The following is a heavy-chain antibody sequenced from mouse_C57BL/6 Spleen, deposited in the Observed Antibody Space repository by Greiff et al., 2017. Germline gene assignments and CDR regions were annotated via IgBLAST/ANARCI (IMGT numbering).Heavy chain of an antibody. V-gene: IGHV1-9*01. J-gene: IGHJ3*01. D-gene: IGHD1-1*01. CDR1: GYTFTGYW. CDR2: ILPGSGST. Sequence: QVQLQQSGAELMKPGASVKLSCKATGYTFTGYWIEWVKQRPGHGLEWIGEILPGSGSTNYNETFKGKSTFTADTSSNTAYMQLSSLTTEDSAIDYCARSLAYYGSRFAYWGQGTLVTVSA. CDR3: ARSLAYYGSRFAY.